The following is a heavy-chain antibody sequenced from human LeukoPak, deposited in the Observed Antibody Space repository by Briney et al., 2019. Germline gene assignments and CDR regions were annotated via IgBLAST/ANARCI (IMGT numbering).Heavy chain of an antibody. J-gene: IGHJ4*02. CDR1: GGSISSYY. CDR2: IHYSGST. Sequence: SETLSLTCTVSGGSISSYYWSWIRQSPGKGLEWIAFIHYSGSTNYNPSPKSRVTISVDTSKNQFSLKLSSVTAADTAVYYCASGASGPLNYYFDYWGQGTLVTVSS. D-gene: IGHD2-15*01. CDR3: ASGASGPLNYYFDY. V-gene: IGHV4-59*01.